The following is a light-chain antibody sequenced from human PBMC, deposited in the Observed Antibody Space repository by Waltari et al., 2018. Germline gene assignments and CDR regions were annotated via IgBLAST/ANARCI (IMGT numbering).Light chain of an antibody. CDR2: KVS. CDR3: MQGTHWPWT. CDR1: QSLVYIDGNTY. V-gene: IGKV2-30*01. J-gene: IGKJ1*01. Sequence: DVVMTQSPLSLPVTLGQPASISCRSSQSLVYIDGNTYLNWFQQRPGQSPRRLIYKVSDRDSGVPDRFSGRWSGTDFTLKISRVEAEDVGIYYCMQGTHWPWTFGQGTKVEIK.